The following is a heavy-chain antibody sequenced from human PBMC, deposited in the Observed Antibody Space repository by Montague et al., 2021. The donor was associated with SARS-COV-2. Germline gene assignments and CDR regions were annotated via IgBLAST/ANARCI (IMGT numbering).Heavy chain of an antibody. CDR2: LSSSGST. CDR1: GGSIDRDTYY. Sequence: SETLSLTRIVSGGSIDRDTYYWGWIRQSPGKGLEWIGSLSSSGSTYYNPSLRSRVTISMDTSKNHFSLKVNSVTATDTAVYFCARPGSVSGWFYFDDWGQGTLVSVSS. V-gene: IGHV4-39*02. J-gene: IGHJ4*02. CDR3: ARPGSVSGWFYFDD. D-gene: IGHD6-19*01.